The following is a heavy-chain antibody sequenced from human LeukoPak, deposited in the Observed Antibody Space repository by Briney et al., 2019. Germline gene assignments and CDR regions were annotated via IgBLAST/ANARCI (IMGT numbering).Heavy chain of an antibody. J-gene: IGHJ4*02. CDR2: LYYSGYS. CDR3: ARHNIASDGARLFDF. CDR1: GGSTTSYY. Sequence: PSETLSLTCTVSGGSTTSYYWAWLRQPPGKGLEWIGYLYYSGYSKYNPSLTSRVSMSVDTSKNQFSLKLTSVTAADTAVYYCARHNIASDGARLFDFWGRGTQVTVSS. D-gene: IGHD4-17*01. V-gene: IGHV4-59*08.